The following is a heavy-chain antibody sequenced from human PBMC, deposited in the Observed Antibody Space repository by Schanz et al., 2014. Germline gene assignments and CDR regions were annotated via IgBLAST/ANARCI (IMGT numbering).Heavy chain of an antibody. J-gene: IGHJ4*02. CDR2: ISGSNGNT. CDR1: GYTFSDYG. CDR3: ASSGAGYSSSWDFDY. Sequence: QVQLVQSGDEVKKPGASVKVSCKTSGYTFSDYGITWVRQAPGQGLEWLGWISGSNGNTNYTQKFQGRVTMTIDPYTSTAYMELRSLRSDDTAVFYCASSGAGYSSSWDFDYWGQGTLVTVSS. V-gene: IGHV1-18*01. D-gene: IGHD6-13*01.